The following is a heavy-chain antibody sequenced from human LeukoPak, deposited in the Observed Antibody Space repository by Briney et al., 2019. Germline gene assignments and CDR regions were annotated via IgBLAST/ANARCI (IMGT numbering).Heavy chain of an antibody. V-gene: IGHV1-2*02. CDR3: ARVGVYYDSSGYYAPSFDY. D-gene: IGHD3-22*01. Sequence: ASVKVSCKASGYTFTGYYMHWVRRAPGQGLEWMGWINPNSGGTNYAQKFQGRVTMTRDTSISTAYMELSRLRSDDTAVYYCARVGVYYDSSGYYAPSFDYWGQGTLVTVSS. J-gene: IGHJ4*02. CDR1: GYTFTGYY. CDR2: INPNSGGT.